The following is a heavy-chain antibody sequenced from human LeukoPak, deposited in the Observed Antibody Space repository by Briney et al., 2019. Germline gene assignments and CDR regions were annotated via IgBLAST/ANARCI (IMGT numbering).Heavy chain of an antibody. V-gene: IGHV3-30*04. CDR2: ISYDGSNK. J-gene: IGHJ4*02. D-gene: IGHD1-1*01. Sequence: GRSLRLSCAASGFTFSSYAMHWVRQAPGKGLEWVAVISYDGSNKYYADSVKGRFTISRDNSKNTLYLQMNSLRAEDTAVYYCARGEVPDDVYYYWGQGTLVTVSS. CDR3: ARGEVPDDVYYY. CDR1: GFTFSSYA.